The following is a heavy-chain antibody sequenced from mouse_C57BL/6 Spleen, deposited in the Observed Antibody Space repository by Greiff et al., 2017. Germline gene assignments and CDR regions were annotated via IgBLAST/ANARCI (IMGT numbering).Heavy chain of an antibody. D-gene: IGHD2-5*01. CDR3: ARPTIVTTWNYFDY. Sequence: FQLQQPGAELARPGASVKMSCKASGYTFTSYTMHWVKQRPGQGLEWIGYINPSSGYPKYNQKFKDKATLTADKSSSTAYMQLSSLTSEDSAVYYCARPTIVTTWNYFDYWGQGTTLTVSS. CDR1: GYTFTSYT. CDR2: INPSSGYP. V-gene: IGHV1-4*01. J-gene: IGHJ2*01.